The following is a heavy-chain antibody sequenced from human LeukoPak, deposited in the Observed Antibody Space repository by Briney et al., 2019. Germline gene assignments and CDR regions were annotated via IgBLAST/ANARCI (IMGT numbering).Heavy chain of an antibody. CDR2: IYYSGST. D-gene: IGHD2-2*03. CDR3: ARVDSFKWFDP. Sequence: SETLSLTCTVSGGSVSSNSYSWSWIRQPPGKGLEWIGYIYYSGSTSYNPSLKSRVTTSIDTSKNQFSLRLSSVSAADTAVYYCARVDSFKWFDPWRQGTLVTVSS. CDR1: GGSVSSNSYS. V-gene: IGHV4-61*01. J-gene: IGHJ5*02.